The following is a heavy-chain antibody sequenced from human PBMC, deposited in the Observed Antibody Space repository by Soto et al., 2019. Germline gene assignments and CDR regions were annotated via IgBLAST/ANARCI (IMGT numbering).Heavy chain of an antibody. CDR2: ISAYNGNT. CDR1: GYTFTNYG. Sequence: QVQLVQSGAEVKKPGASVKVSCKASGYTFTNYGISWVRQAPGQGLEWVGWISAYNGNTNYAQKLQGRVTLTTNTSASTADMEVRSLRSDDTAVYYCAKTIGNDYWGQGTLVTVSS. V-gene: IGHV1-18*01. D-gene: IGHD1-1*01. CDR3: AKTIGNDY. J-gene: IGHJ4*02.